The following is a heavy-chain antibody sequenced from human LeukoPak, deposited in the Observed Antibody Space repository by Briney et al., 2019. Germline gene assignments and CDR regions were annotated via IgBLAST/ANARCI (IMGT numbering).Heavy chain of an antibody. Sequence: PGGSLRLSCAASGFNVRSYTLAWVRQAPGKGLEWVSSISASSTYIYYADSLKGRFTISRDNAKNSLYLQINSLRAGDTALYYCARGGDDYGDSHDDFDLWGHGTMVTVSS. J-gene: IGHJ3*01. D-gene: IGHD4-17*01. CDR2: ISASSTYI. CDR3: ARGGDDYGDSHDDFDL. V-gene: IGHV3-21*01. CDR1: GFNVRSYT.